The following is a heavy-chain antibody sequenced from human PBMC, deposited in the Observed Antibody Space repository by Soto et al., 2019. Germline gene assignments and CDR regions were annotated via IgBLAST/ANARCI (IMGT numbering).Heavy chain of an antibody. V-gene: IGHV3-33*01. CDR2: ILFDGTNE. CDR3: ARDGRFRSTPGTASGGYSYYYAMDV. CDR1: GFDLSAFG. Sequence: PGGSLRLSWAASGFDLSAFGMHWVRQAPGKGLEWVAIILFDGTNEYYADSVKGRFTISRDTSKNTLYLQMTTLRAEDTALYYCARDGRFRSTPGTASGGYSYYYAMDVWGQGTTVTVSS. J-gene: IGHJ6*02. D-gene: IGHD1-26*01.